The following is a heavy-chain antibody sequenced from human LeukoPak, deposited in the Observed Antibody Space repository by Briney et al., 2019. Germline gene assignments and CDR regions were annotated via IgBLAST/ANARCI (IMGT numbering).Heavy chain of an antibody. V-gene: IGHV4-34*01. CDR1: GGSISSHY. J-gene: IGHJ4*02. CDR3: ARAYYYGSGSPTTAFDY. Sequence: SETLSLTCTVSGGSISSHYWSWIRQPAGKGLEWIGEINHSGSTNYNPSLKSRVTISVDTSKNQFSLKLSSVTAADTAVYYCARAYYYGSGSPTTAFDYWGQGTLVTVSS. D-gene: IGHD3-10*01. CDR2: INHSGST.